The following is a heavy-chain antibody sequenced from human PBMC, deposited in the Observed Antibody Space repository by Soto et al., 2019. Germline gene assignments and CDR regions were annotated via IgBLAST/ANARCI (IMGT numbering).Heavy chain of an antibody. CDR2: IYSGGST. D-gene: IGHD3-9*01. Sequence: GGSLRLSCAAPWFTVSSNYMSWVRPAPGKGVEGGSVIYSGGSTYYADSVKGRFTISRDNSKNTLYLQMNSLRAEDTAVYYCARDSGLRYFDWLLNHSKDGMDVWGQGTTVTVSS. J-gene: IGHJ6*02. V-gene: IGHV3-53*01. CDR1: WFTVSSNY. CDR3: ARDSGLRYFDWLLNHSKDGMDV.